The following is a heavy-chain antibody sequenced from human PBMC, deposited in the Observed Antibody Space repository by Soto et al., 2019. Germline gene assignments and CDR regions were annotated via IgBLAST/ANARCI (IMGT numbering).Heavy chain of an antibody. Sequence: QVQLLQSGAEVKKPGSSVQVSCKTSGGAFKTFAFSWVRQAPGQGLERLGGIVPLFGTPNYEARFQGRLSITADESTNTVHMELNSLHSDDTAVYYCATDGLQPSMALEVWGQGTTITVSS. J-gene: IGHJ6*02. CDR3: ATDGLQPSMALEV. CDR2: IVPLFGTP. D-gene: IGHD3-10*01. CDR1: GGAFKTFA. V-gene: IGHV1-69*01.